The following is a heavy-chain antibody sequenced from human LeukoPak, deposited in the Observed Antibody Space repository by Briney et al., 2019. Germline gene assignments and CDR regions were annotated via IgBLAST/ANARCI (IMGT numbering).Heavy chain of an antibody. Sequence: PSETLSLTCTVSGGSISSHYWSWIRQPPGKGLEWIGYIYYSGSTNYNPSLKSRVTISVDTSKNQFSLKLSSVTAADTAVYYCARAVWSGYYTDYYYYMDVWGKGTTVTVSS. CDR3: ARAVWSGYYTDYYYYMDV. J-gene: IGHJ6*03. CDR1: GGSISSHY. CDR2: IYYSGST. D-gene: IGHD3-3*01. V-gene: IGHV4-59*11.